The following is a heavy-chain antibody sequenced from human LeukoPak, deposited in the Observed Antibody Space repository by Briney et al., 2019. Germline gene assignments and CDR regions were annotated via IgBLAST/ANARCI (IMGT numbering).Heavy chain of an antibody. J-gene: IGHJ4*02. Sequence: ASVKVSCKASGYTFTGYYMHWVRQAPGQGLEWMGRINPNSGGTNYAQKFQGRVTMTRDTSISTAYMELSRLRSEDTAVYYCAREERLIAATGRGAFDYWGQGTLVTVSS. CDR1: GYTFTGYY. V-gene: IGHV1-2*06. CDR3: AREERLIAATGRGAFDY. D-gene: IGHD6-13*01. CDR2: INPNSGGT.